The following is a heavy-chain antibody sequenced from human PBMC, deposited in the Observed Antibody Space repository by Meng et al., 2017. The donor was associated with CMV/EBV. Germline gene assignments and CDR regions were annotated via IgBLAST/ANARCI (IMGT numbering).Heavy chain of an antibody. CDR1: GYTFTGYY. V-gene: IGHV1-2*02. CDR3: ARGGIAVAGTYDY. Sequence: ASVQVFCKASGYTFTGYYMHWLRQAPGQGLEWMGWTNPNSGGTNYAQKFQGRVTMIRDTSISTAYMGLSRLGSDDTAAYYYARGGIAVAGTYDYWGQGTLVTVSS. CDR2: TNPNSGGT. D-gene: IGHD6-19*01. J-gene: IGHJ4*02.